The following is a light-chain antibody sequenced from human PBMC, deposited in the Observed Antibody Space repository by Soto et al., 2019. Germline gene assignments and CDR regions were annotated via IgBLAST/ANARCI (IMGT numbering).Light chain of an antibody. J-gene: IGKJ1*01. CDR3: QQYDKAPRT. V-gene: IGKV3-20*01. CDR2: VVS. Sequence: EVVLTQSPDTLSLSPGERATLSCRASQSVSRAYLAWYQQKPGQAPRLVIYVVSTRATGIPDRFSGSGSGTDFTLTITRLEPEDFAVYYCQQYDKAPRTFGQGTKVEIK. CDR1: QSVSRAY.